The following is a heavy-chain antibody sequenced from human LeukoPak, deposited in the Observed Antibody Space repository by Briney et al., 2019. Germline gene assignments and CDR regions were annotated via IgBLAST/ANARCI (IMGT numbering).Heavy chain of an antibody. D-gene: IGHD7-27*01. CDR3: ARHRPHSYHGWGFARLDY. CDR1: GYSFTSYW. CDR2: IYPGDSDT. J-gene: IGHJ4*02. V-gene: IGHV5-51*01. Sequence: GESLKIFCKGAGYSFTSYWIGWVRQMPGKGLEGMGIIYPGDSDTRYSPSFQGQVTISADKSISTAYLQWSSLKASDTAMYYCARHRPHSYHGWGFARLDYWGQATLVTVPP.